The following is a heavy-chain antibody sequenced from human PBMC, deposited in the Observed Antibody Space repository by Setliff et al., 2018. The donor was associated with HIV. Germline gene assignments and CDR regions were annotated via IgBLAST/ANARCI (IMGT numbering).Heavy chain of an antibody. V-gene: IGHV4-59*01. J-gene: IGHJ4*02. CDR2: IYYSGST. D-gene: IGHD4-17*01. CDR1: GGSISSYY. CDR3: ARDYAGRFDY. Sequence: ASETLSLTCTVSGGSISSYYWSWLRQPPGKGLEWIGYIYYSGSTTYNPSLKSRVAISVDTSKNQFSLRLTSVTAADTAVYYCARDYAGRFDYWGQGTLVTVSS.